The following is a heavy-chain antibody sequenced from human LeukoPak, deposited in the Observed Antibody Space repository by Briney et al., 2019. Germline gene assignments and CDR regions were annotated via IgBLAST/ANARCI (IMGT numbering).Heavy chain of an antibody. CDR2: IFHTGST. CDR1: GYSISSGYY. Sequence: PSETLSLTCTVSGYSISSGYYWAWIRQPPGKGLEWIGSIFHTGSTYHNPSLKSRVTISVDTSKNQFSLKLNSVTAADTAVYYCATDFWSGTNIIDYWGQGTLVTVSS. J-gene: IGHJ4*02. D-gene: IGHD3-3*01. CDR3: ATDFWSGTNIIDY. V-gene: IGHV4-38-2*02.